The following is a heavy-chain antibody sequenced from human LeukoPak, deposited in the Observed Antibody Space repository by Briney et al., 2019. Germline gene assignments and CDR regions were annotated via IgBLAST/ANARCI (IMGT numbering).Heavy chain of an antibody. J-gene: IGHJ4*02. CDR2: INHSGST. Sequence: SETLSLTCAVYGGSFSGYYWSWIRQPPGKGLEWIGEINHSGSTNYNPSLKSRVTISVDTSKNQFSLKLSSVTAADTAVYYCARVVRDSSGYYYTNYYFDYWGQGTLVTVSS. CDR1: GGSFSGYY. D-gene: IGHD3-22*01. V-gene: IGHV4-34*01. CDR3: ARVVRDSSGYYYTNYYFDY.